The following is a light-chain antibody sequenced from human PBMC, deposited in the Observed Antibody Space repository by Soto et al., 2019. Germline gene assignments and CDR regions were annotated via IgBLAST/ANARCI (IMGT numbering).Light chain of an antibody. CDR1: SSNIGSNY. Sequence: QPVLTQPPSASGTPGQRVTISCSGSSSNIGSNYVYWYQQLPGTAPKLLIYRNNQRPSGVPDRFSGSKSGTSASLAISGLRSEDEADYYCVAWDDSLSGSVFGGGTEVTVL. V-gene: IGLV1-47*01. CDR2: RNN. CDR3: VAWDDSLSGSV. J-gene: IGLJ2*01.